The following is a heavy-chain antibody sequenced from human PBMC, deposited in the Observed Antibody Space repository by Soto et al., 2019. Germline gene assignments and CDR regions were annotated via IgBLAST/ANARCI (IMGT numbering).Heavy chain of an antibody. CDR3: ASGMKDSGGYYLFDY. Sequence: GGPLSLSCEASGFTFSNYAMSWVRQAPGKGPEWVSVITGSGGSTNYADSVKGRFSISRDNSKNTLYLQMNSLRPDDTAVYYCASGMKDSGGYYLFDYWGQGTLVTVSS. CDR1: GFTFSNYA. V-gene: IGHV3-23*01. D-gene: IGHD3-22*01. J-gene: IGHJ4*02. CDR2: ITGSGGST.